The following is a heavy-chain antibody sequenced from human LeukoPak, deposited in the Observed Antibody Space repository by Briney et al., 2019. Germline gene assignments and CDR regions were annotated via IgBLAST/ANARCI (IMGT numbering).Heavy chain of an antibody. CDR2: INAGNGNT. CDR3: ARDLSVVIRVFDY. CDR1: GYTFTSYA. D-gene: IGHD3-22*01. J-gene: IGHJ4*02. Sequence: GASVKVSCKASGYTFTSYAMHWVRQAPGQRLEWMGWINAGNGNTKYSQKFQGRVTITRDTSASTAYMELSSLRSEDTAVYYCARDLSVVIRVFDYWGQGTLVTVSS. V-gene: IGHV1-3*01.